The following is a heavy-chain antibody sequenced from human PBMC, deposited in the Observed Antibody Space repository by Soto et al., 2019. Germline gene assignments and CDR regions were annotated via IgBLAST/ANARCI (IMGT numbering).Heavy chain of an antibody. CDR2: ISGSGTTI. CDR3: ARVGCSGGSCPLDY. D-gene: IGHD2-15*01. CDR1: AFIISDYY. J-gene: IGHJ4*02. V-gene: IGHV3-11*01. Sequence: QVQLVESGGGLVKPGGSLRLSCAASAFIISDYYMSWIRQAPGKGLEWVSYISGSGTTIYYADSVKGRFTISRDNAKNSLDLQMSSLRAEDTDVYYCARVGCSGGSCPLDYWGQGTLVTVSS.